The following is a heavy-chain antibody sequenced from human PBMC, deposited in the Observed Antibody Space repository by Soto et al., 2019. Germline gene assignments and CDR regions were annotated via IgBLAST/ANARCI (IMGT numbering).Heavy chain of an antibody. J-gene: IGHJ4*02. V-gene: IGHV1-2*04. Sequence: ASVKVSCKASGYTFTGYYMHWVRQAPGQGLEWMGWINPNSGGTNYAQKFQGWVTMTRDTSISTAYMELSRLRSDDTAVYYCARAVAGDFLHAFDYWGQGTLVTVSS. CDR1: GYTFTGYY. D-gene: IGHD6-19*01. CDR2: INPNSGGT. CDR3: ARAVAGDFLHAFDY.